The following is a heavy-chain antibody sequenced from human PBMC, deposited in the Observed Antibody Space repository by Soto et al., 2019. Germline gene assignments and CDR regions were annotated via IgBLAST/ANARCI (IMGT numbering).Heavy chain of an antibody. CDR3: ARVAMIVVVIGYGGAFDI. CDR2: ISAYNGNT. D-gene: IGHD3-22*01. CDR1: GYTFTSYG. J-gene: IGHJ3*02. Sequence: ASVKVSCTASGYTFTSYGISWVRQAPGQGLEWMGWISAYNGNTNYAQKLQGRVTMTTDTSTSTAYMELRSLRSDDTAVYYCARVAMIVVVIGYGGAFDIWGQGTMVTVSS. V-gene: IGHV1-18*01.